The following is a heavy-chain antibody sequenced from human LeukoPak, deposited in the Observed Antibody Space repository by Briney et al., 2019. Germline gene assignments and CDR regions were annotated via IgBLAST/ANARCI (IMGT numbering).Heavy chain of an antibody. CDR3: ARAGKYDYVWGSYRYLFDY. CDR1: GGSFSGYY. D-gene: IGHD3-16*02. V-gene: IGHV4-34*01. Sequence: SETLSLTCAVYGGSFSGYYWSWIRQPPGKGLEWIGEINHSGSTNYNPSPKSRVTISVDTSKNQFSLKLSSVTAADTAVYYCARAGKYDYVWGSYRYLFDYWGQGTLVTVSS. CDR2: INHSGST. J-gene: IGHJ4*02.